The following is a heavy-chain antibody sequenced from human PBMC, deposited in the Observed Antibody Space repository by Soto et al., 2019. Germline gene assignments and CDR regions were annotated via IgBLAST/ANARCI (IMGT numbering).Heavy chain of an antibody. Sequence: GRSLRDPCGAAEVNSSDFYMSWIRQAPGQGLVWVSRIHSDGSSTTYADSVKGRFTISRDNAKNTLYLQMNSLRAEDTAVYYCARGDRGAFDLWGQGTMVTVSS. CDR1: EVNSSDFY. CDR3: ARGDRGAFDL. V-gene: IGHV3-74*01. D-gene: IGHD2-21*02. CDR2: IHSDGSST. J-gene: IGHJ3*01.